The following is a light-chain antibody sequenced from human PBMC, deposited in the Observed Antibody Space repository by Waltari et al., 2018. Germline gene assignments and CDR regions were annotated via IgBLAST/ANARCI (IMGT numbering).Light chain of an antibody. CDR2: PAS. J-gene: IGKJ1*01. V-gene: IGKV1-39*01. CDR3: QQTFSSPWT. Sequence: DVQMTQSPSSLSASVGDTVTITCRASQRISRYFNWCQQKPGKAPKLLIFPASSLERDVPSRFSGSGSGTDFTLTISGLQPDDFATYYCQQTFSSPWTFGQGTTVEIK. CDR1: QRISRY.